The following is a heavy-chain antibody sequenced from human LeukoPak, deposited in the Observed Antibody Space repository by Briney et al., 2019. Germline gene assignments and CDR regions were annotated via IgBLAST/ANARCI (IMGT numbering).Heavy chain of an antibody. J-gene: IGHJ6*03. CDR3: ARDRAYYDILTGYYPHYYYYYYMDV. D-gene: IGHD3-9*01. CDR1: GFTFSSYA. CDR2: ISYDGSNK. Sequence: GRSLRLSCAASGFTFSSYAMHWVRQAPGKGLEWVAVISYDGSNKYYADSVKGRFTTSRDNSKNTLYLQMNSLRAEDTAVYYCARDRAYYDILTGYYPHYYYYYYMDVWGKGTTVTVSS. V-gene: IGHV3-30*04.